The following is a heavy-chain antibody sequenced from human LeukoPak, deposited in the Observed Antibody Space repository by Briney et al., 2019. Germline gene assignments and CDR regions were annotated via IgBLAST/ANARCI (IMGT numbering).Heavy chain of an antibody. CDR2: IRYDGSNK. J-gene: IGHJ4*02. D-gene: IGHD3-22*01. CDR3: AKDPYYYDSSGYPVY. V-gene: IGHV3-30*02. Sequence: GGSLRLSCAASGFTFSSYGMHWVRQAPGKGLEWVAFIRYDGSNKYYADSVKGRFTISRDNSKNTLYLQMNSLRAEDTAVYYCAKDPYYYDSSGYPVYWGQGTLVTVSS. CDR1: GFTFSSYG.